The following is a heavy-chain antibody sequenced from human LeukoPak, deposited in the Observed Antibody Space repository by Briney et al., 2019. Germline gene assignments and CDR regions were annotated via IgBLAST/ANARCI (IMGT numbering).Heavy chain of an antibody. CDR2: INHSGST. CDR1: GGSFSGYY. CDR3: ARDEGSLFDP. Sequence: SETLSLTCAVYGGSFSGYYWSWIRQPPGKGLEWIGEINHSGSTYYNPSLKSRVTISVDTSKNQFSLKLSSVTAADTAVYYCARDEGSLFDPWGQGTLVTVSS. V-gene: IGHV4-34*09. D-gene: IGHD6-13*01. J-gene: IGHJ5*02.